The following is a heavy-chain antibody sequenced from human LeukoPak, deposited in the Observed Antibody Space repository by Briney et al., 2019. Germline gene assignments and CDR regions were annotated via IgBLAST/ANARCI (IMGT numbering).Heavy chain of an antibody. V-gene: IGHV3-49*04. CDR1: GFIIHDYA. Sequence: GGSLRLSCTASGFIIHDYAMSWVRQAPGQAREWVGFMSSKGYGGTREYADSMKGRSPISRDDSKSIAYLQINSLNIEVTAVYSCASDGNRGVVMNYWGQGPLVTVSS. D-gene: IGHD3-10*01. CDR3: ASDGNRGVVMNY. CDR2: MSSKGYGGTR. J-gene: IGHJ4*02.